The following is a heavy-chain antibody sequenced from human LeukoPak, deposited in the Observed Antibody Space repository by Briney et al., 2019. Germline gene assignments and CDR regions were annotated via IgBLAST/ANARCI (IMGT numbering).Heavy chain of an antibody. J-gene: IGHJ2*01. D-gene: IGHD1-26*01. CDR2: IYTSGST. Sequence: PSETLSLTCTVSGGSISSYYWSWIRQPAGKGLEWIGRIYTSGSTNYNPSHKSRVTMSVDTSKNQFSLKLSSVTAADTAVYYCARDRQSGSYPLYWYFDLWGRGTLVTVSS. CDR1: GGSISSYY. V-gene: IGHV4-4*07. CDR3: ARDRQSGSYPLYWYFDL.